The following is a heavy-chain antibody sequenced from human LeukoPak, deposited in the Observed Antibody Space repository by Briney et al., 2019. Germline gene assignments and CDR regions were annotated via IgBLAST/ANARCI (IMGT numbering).Heavy chain of an antibody. CDR2: INQDGSKE. J-gene: IGHJ4*02. V-gene: IGHV3-7*01. Sequence: GGSLRRSCTASGFIFSNYWMTWVRQAPGKGLEWVAQINQDGSKEYYIDSVKARFSISRDNARNSLSLQMNSLRAEDTAVYYCVRDGGVSGYDLLDYWGQGTLVTVSS. CDR1: GFIFSNYW. D-gene: IGHD5-12*01. CDR3: VRDGGVSGYDLLDY.